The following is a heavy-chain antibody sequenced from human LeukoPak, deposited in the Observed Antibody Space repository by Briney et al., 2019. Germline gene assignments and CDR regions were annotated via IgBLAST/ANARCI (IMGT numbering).Heavy chain of an antibody. J-gene: IGHJ4*02. D-gene: IGHD3-3*01. CDR1: GYSISSGYY. CDR3: ARHFTIFGVVIPYYFDY. Sequence: PSETLSLTCAVSGYSISSGYYWGWIRQPPGKGLEWIGSIYHSGSTYYNPSLKSRVAISVDTSKNQFSLKLSSVTAADTAVYYCARHFTIFGVVIPYYFDYWGQGTLVTVSS. V-gene: IGHV4-38-2*01. CDR2: IYHSGST.